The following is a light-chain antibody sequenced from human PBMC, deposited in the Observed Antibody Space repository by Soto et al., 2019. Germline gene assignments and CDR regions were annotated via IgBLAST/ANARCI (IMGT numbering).Light chain of an antibody. V-gene: IGKV3-20*01. CDR2: GAS. J-gene: IGKJ2*01. Sequence: EIVLTQSPGTLSLSPGERVTLSCRASQSVDSSYLAWFQQKPGQAPRLLIYGASSRATGIPVRFSGGGSGTDFTLTISRLEPEDLAVYYCQQYGSSPYAFGQGTRLEIK. CDR1: QSVDSSY. CDR3: QQYGSSPYA.